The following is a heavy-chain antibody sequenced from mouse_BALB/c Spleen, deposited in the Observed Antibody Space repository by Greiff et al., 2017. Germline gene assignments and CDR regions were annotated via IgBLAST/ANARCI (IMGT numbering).Heavy chain of an antibody. CDR3: ARRGGKTYYAMDY. CDR1: GFTFSSYT. Sequence: EVKVEESGGGLVQPGGSLKLSCAASGFTFSSYTMSWVRQTPEKRLEWVAYISNGGGSTYYPDTVKGRFTISRDNAKNTLYLQMSSLKSEDTAMYYCARRGGKTYYAMDYWGQGTSVTVSS. J-gene: IGHJ4*01. V-gene: IGHV5-12-2*01. CDR2: ISNGGGST. D-gene: IGHD2-1*01.